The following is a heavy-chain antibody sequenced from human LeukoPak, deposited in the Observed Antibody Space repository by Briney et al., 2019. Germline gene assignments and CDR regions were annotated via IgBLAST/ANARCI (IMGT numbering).Heavy chain of an antibody. CDR2: INHGGST. CDR1: GGSFSGYY. D-gene: IGHD3-9*01. V-gene: IGHV4-34*01. J-gene: IGHJ4*02. Sequence: PSETLSLTCAVYGGSFSGYYWSWIRQPPGKGLEWIGEINHGGSTNYNPSLKSRVTISVDTSKNQFSLKLSSVTAADTAVYYCARGYDILTGYTRSFDYWGQGTLVTVSS. CDR3: ARGYDILTGYTRSFDY.